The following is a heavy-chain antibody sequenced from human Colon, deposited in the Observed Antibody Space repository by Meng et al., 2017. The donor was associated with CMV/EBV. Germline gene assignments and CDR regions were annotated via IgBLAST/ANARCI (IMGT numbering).Heavy chain of an antibody. Sequence: QGQLVQSGAEVKTPGASVKVSCKTSGYTFTNFGISWVRQAPGQGLEWMAYISPYNGDTNYAQRFQGRVALTTDTSTSTVYMELGSLTSDDTAMYYCARELARGGYWGQGTLVTVSS. CDR3: ARELARGGY. CDR1: GYTFTNFG. J-gene: IGHJ4*02. CDR2: ISPYNGDT. V-gene: IGHV1-18*01.